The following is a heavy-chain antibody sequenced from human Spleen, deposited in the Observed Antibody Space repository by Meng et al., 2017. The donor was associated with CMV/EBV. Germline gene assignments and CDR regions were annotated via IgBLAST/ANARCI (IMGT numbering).Heavy chain of an antibody. Sequence: GSLRLSCTVSGGSISSYHWSWIRQPPGKGLEWIGYMYYSGRTNYNPSPKSRVTISVDTSKNQLSLKLNSVTAADTAVYYCARAEPSVTGGDYWGQGTLVTVSS. CDR3: ARAEPSVTGGDY. D-gene: IGHD6-19*01. CDR2: MYYSGRT. J-gene: IGHJ4*02. CDR1: GGSISSYH. V-gene: IGHV4-59*01.